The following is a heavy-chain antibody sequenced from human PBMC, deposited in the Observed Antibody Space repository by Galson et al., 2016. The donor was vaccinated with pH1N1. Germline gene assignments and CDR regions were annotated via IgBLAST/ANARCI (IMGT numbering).Heavy chain of an antibody. Sequence: SLRLSCAASGFTFSRYWMHWVRQGPGKGLVWVSRINSDGSSRSHADSVEGRFTISRDNAKKTLYLQMNSLRAEDMAVYYCVRALNGTWIWGQGTLVTVSS. V-gene: IGHV3-74*01. CDR2: INSDGSSR. J-gene: IGHJ4*02. D-gene: IGHD2-8*01. CDR3: VRALNGTWI. CDR1: GFTFSRYW.